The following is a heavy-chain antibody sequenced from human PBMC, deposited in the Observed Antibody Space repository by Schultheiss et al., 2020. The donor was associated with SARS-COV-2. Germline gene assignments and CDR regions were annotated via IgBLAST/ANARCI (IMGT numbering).Heavy chain of an antibody. Sequence: GGSLRLSCAASGFTVSSNYINWIRQAPGKGLEWVSSTTRSSTYTFYADSVQGRFTISRDNAKNSLYLQMNSLRAEDTAVYYCARGVVSSGWYYFDYWGQGTLVTVSS. J-gene: IGHJ4*02. D-gene: IGHD6-19*01. V-gene: IGHV3-21*01. CDR1: GFTVSSNY. CDR2: TTRSSTYT. CDR3: ARGVVSSGWYYFDY.